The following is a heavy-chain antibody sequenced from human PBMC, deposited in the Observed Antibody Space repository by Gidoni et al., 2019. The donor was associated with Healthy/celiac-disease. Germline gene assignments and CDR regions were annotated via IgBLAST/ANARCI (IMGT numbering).Heavy chain of an antibody. V-gene: IGHV4-59*08. Sequence: FHLQESGPGLVKPSETLSLTCTLSGGSISSYYWSWIRQPPGKGLEWIGYMYYSGSTNYNPSHKSRVTISAETSKNQFSVKLSSVTAADTALYYCARGGSLAAFDIWGQGTMVTVSS. CDR3: ARGGSLAAFDI. J-gene: IGHJ3*02. CDR1: GGSISSYY. D-gene: IGHD1-26*01. CDR2: MYYSGST.